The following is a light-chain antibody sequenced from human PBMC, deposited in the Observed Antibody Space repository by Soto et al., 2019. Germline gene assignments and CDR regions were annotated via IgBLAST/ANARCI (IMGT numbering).Light chain of an antibody. CDR2: EVS. CDR1: SSDVGGYNY. Sequence: QSALNQPASVSGSPGQSITISCTGTSSDVGGYNYVSWYQQHPGKAPKLMIYEVSNRPSGVSNRFSGSKSGNTASLTISGLQAEDEADYYCSSYTSSSRYVFGTGTKLTVL. V-gene: IGLV2-14*01. CDR3: SSYTSSSRYV. J-gene: IGLJ1*01.